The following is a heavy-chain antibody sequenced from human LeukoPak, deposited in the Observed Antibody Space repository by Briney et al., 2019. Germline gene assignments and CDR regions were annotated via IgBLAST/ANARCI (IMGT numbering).Heavy chain of an antibody. CDR1: GFTFSSYG. J-gene: IGHJ2*01. CDR2: IWYDGSNK. Sequence: GGSLRLSCAASGFTFSSYGMHWVRQAPGKGLEWVAVIWYDGSNKYYADSVKGRFTISRDNSKNTLNLQMNSLRAEDTAVYYCAKEAVRGVNTPGWYFDLWGRGTLVTVSS. D-gene: IGHD3-10*01. CDR3: AKEAVRGVNTPGWYFDL. V-gene: IGHV3-30*02.